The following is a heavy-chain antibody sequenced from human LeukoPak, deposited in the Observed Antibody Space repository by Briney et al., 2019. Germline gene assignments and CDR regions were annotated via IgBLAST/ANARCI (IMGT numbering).Heavy chain of an antibody. CDR2: INHSGST. D-gene: IGHD3-22*01. J-gene: IGHJ4*02. CDR1: GGPFSGYF. CDR3: ARPEHIWDDSSCYYPFGY. Sequence: PSETLSLTCAVYGGPFSGYFWSWIRQPPGKGLGVDGEINHSGSTNHNPSLKSRVTISVDTSKKQFSPKMSSATAADTAVYYCARPEHIWDDSSCYYPFGYWGQGTLITVSS. V-gene: IGHV4-34*01.